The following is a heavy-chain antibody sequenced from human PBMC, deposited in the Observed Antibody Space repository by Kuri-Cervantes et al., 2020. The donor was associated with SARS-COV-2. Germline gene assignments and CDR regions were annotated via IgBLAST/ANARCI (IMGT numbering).Heavy chain of an antibody. D-gene: IGHD5-18*01. J-gene: IGHJ4*02. CDR3: ARDFGYLNSYGYD. Sequence: GGSLRLSCAASGFIFSNYGMHWVRQAPGKGPEWVAFIRYDGDNKYYADSVKGRFTISRDNPKNTLYLQMNSLRPEDTAVYYCARDFGYLNSYGYDWGQGTLVTVSS. CDR2: IRYDGDNK. V-gene: IGHV3-30*02. CDR1: GFIFSNYG.